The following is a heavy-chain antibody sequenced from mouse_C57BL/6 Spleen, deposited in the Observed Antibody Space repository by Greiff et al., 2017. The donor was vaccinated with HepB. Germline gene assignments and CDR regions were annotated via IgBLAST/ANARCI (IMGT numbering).Heavy chain of an antibody. CDR2: ISYSGST. V-gene: IGHV3-1*01. D-gene: IGHD2-4*01. Sequence: EVQLQESGPGMVKPSQSLSLTCTVTGYSITSGYDWHWIRHFPGNKLEWMGYISYSGSTNYNPSLKSRISITHDTSKNHFFLKLNSVTTEDTATYYCARGGDYLHPFDYWGQGTTLTVSS. CDR3: ARGGDYLHPFDY. CDR1: GYSITSGYD. J-gene: IGHJ2*01.